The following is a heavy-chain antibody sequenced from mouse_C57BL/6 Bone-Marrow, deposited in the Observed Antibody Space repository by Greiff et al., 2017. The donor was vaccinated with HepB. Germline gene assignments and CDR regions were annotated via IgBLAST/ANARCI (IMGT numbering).Heavy chain of an antibody. D-gene: IGHD1-1*01. CDR1: GFTFSDAW. J-gene: IGHJ2*01. CDR2: IRNKANNHAT. Sequence: DVHLVESGGGLVQPGGSMKLSCAASGFTFSDAWMDWVRQSPEKGLEWVAEIRNKANNHATYYAVSVKGKFTISIDASKSSVYLQINSLRAEETGFYYCASGNYDGSGVRYYFDYWGQGTTLTVSS. V-gene: IGHV6-6*01. CDR3: ASGNYDGSGVRYYFDY.